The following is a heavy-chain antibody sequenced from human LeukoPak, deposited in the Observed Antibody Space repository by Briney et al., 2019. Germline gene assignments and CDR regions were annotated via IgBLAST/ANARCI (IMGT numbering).Heavy chain of an antibody. V-gene: IGHV5-51*01. CDR1: GYRFSTYW. J-gene: IGHJ3*01. CDR3: ARPNITSYYDSRGYDAFDV. CDR2: IYPGDSDT. Sequence: GGSLKISFKGSGYRFSTYWIAWVRQMPGKGLEWMGIIYPGDSDTRYSPSFQGQVTISADKYVNTAYLQWSSLKASDTAMYYCARPNITSYYDSRGYDAFDVWGQGTMVTVYS. D-gene: IGHD3-22*01.